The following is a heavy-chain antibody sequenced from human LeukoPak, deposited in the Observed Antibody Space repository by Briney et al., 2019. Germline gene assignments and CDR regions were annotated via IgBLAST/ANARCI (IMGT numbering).Heavy chain of an antibody. CDR1: GFTFSSYV. CDR3: ARDFCSGGSCYPDAFDI. J-gene: IGHJ3*02. CDR2: IWYDGTNT. D-gene: IGHD2-15*01. V-gene: IGHV3-33*01. Sequence: GGSLRLSCAASGFTFSSYVMHWVRQAPGKGLEWVAVIWYDGTNTYYADSVKGRFTISRDNSKNTLYLQMNGLRAEDTAVYYCARDFCSGGSCYPDAFDIWGQGTMVTVSS.